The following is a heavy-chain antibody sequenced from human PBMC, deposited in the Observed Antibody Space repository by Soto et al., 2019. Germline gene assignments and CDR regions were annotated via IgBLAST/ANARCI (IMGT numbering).Heavy chain of an antibody. CDR2: INYTGST. V-gene: IGHV4-59*08. CDR3: ARRVDYVWGSYRYSPYFDY. CDR1: GGSISSYY. D-gene: IGHD3-16*02. J-gene: IGHJ4*02. Sequence: SETLSLTCTVSGGSISSYYWTWIRQPPGKGLEWIGYINYTGSTNYNPSLKSRVTISVDTSKNQFSLKPSSVTAADTAVYYCARRVDYVWGSYRYSPYFDYWGQGTLVTVSS.